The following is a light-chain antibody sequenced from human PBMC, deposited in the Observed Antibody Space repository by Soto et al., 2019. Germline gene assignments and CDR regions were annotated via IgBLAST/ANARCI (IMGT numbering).Light chain of an antibody. CDR3: QVWDYSSYHVV. V-gene: IGLV3-21*02. CDR1: NIGSKG. CDR2: EDS. Sequence: SYELTQPPSVSVAPGQTARIPCGGYNIGSKGVHWYQQKPGQAPVLVVYEDSDRPSEIPERFSGSSSGNTATLTISRVEAGDEADYHCQVWDYSSYHVVFGGGTKLTVL. J-gene: IGLJ2*01.